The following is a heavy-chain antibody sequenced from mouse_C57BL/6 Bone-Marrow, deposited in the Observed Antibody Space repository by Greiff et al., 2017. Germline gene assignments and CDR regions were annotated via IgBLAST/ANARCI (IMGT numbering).Heavy chain of an antibody. CDR2: ISSGGSYT. J-gene: IGHJ4*01. CDR1: GFTFSSYG. CDR3: ARRAYYDYDEAMDY. Sequence: EVQRVESGGDLVKPGGSLKLSCAASGFTFSSYGMSWVRQTPDKRLEWVATISSGGSYTYYPDRVKGRFTISRDNAKNTLYLQMSSLKSEDTAMYYCARRAYYDYDEAMDYWGQGTSVTVSS. V-gene: IGHV5-6*01. D-gene: IGHD2-4*01.